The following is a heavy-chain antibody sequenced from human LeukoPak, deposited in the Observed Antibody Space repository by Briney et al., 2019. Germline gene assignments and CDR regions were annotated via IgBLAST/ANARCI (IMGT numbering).Heavy chain of an antibody. Sequence: SETLSLTCTVSGYSISSGYYWGWIRQPPGKGLEWIGSIYHSGSTYYNPSLKSRVTISVDTSKNQFSLKLSSVTAADTAVYYCARVRDSSSRGIDYWGQGTLVTVSS. CDR2: IYHSGST. CDR1: GYSISSGYY. D-gene: IGHD6-13*01. J-gene: IGHJ4*02. V-gene: IGHV4-38-2*02. CDR3: ARVRDSSSRGIDY.